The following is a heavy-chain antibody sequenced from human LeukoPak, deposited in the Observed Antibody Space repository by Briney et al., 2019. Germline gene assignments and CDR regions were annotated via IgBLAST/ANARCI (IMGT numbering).Heavy chain of an antibody. CDR2: INHSGYT. V-gene: IGHV4-34*01. D-gene: IGHD4-17*01. J-gene: IGHJ4*02. CDR3: TRMTTGHDY. CDR1: GVSFDDYY. Sequence: SETLSLTCAVSGVSFDDYYWSWVRQTPGKGLEWLGEINHSGYTNDSPSLKSRVTISIDTSNKQFSLNLRSVTVADAGIYYCTRMTTGHDYWGQGTLVTVSS.